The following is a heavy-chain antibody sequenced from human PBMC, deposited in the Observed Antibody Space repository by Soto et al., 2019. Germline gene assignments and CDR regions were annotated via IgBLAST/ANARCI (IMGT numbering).Heavy chain of an antibody. CDR1: GFTFSSYG. V-gene: IGHV3-30*18. D-gene: IGHD6-13*01. Sequence: VQLVESGGGVVQPGRSLRLSCAASGFTFSSYGMHWVRQAPGKGLEWVAVISYDGSNKYYADSVKGRFTISRDNSKNTLYLQMNSLRAEDTAVYYCAKDLEQQLMQSYYYYGMDVWGQGTTVTVSS. CDR2: ISYDGSNK. CDR3: AKDLEQQLMQSYYYYGMDV. J-gene: IGHJ6*02.